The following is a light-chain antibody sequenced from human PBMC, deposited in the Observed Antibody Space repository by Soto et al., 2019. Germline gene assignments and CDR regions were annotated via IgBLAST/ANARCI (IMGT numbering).Light chain of an antibody. Sequence: EIVLTQSPGTLSSSPGERATLSCRASQSVSSGYLAWYQQKPGQAPRLLISGASIRPTGIPHRFSGSGSGTDFTLTISRLEPEDFAVYYCQQYGNSRWTFGQGTKLEIK. J-gene: IGKJ1*01. CDR1: QSVSSGY. CDR2: GAS. V-gene: IGKV3-20*01. CDR3: QQYGNSRWT.